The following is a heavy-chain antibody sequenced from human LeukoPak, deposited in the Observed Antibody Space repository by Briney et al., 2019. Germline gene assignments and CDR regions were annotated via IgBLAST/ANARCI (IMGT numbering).Heavy chain of an antibody. Sequence: ASVKVSCKASGYTFTSYAMHWVRQAPGQRLEWMGWINAGNGNTKYSQKFQGRVTITRDMSTSTAYMELNSLTSEDTAVYYCAADRGPTDPYNRVDPWGQGSLVIVSS. V-gene: IGHV1-3*01. CDR2: INAGNGNT. D-gene: IGHD1-1*01. CDR3: AADRGPTDPYNRVDP. CDR1: GYTFTSYA. J-gene: IGHJ5*02.